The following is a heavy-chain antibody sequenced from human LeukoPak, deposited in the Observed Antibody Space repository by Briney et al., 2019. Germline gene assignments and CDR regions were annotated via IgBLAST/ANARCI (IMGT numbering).Heavy chain of an antibody. D-gene: IGHD3-22*01. CDR3: ARAYYYDSSGYGHFDY. CDR1: GYSFTSYW. J-gene: IGHJ4*02. V-gene: IGHV5-51*01. CDR2: IYPGDSDT. Sequence: GESLKISCMGSGYSFTSYWIGWVRQMPGKGLEWMGIIYPGDSDTRYSPSFQGQVTISADKSISTAYLQWSSLKASDTAMYYCARAYYYDSSGYGHFDYWGQGTLVTVSS.